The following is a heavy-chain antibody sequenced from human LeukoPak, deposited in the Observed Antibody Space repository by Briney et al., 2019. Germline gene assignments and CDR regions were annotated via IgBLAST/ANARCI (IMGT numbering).Heavy chain of an antibody. D-gene: IGHD1-26*01. CDR2: FDPEDGEP. Sequence: ASVTVSCPVSGNSLSETSIHWVRQAPGQWLEWMGGFDPEDGEPIFAQRFQGRFSMTEDTSADTAYMELSSLRPEDTAVYYCATADKWEPLDYWGQGTLVTVSS. V-gene: IGHV1-24*01. CDR3: ATADKWEPLDY. CDR1: GNSLSETS. J-gene: IGHJ4*02.